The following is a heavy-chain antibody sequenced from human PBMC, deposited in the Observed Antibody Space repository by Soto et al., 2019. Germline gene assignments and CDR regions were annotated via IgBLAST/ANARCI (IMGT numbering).Heavy chain of an antibody. V-gene: IGHV1-69*01. D-gene: IGHD6-6*01. J-gene: IGHJ6*02. CDR2: IIPIFGTA. CDR1: GGTFSSYA. CDR3: ARDNVIAARPDYYYHGMDV. Sequence: QVQLVQSGAEVKKPGSSVKVSCKASGGTFSSYAISWVRQAPGQGLEWMGGIIPIFGTANYAQKFQGRVTITADESTSTAYMELSSLRSEDTAVYYCARDNVIAARPDYYYHGMDVWGQGTTVTVSS.